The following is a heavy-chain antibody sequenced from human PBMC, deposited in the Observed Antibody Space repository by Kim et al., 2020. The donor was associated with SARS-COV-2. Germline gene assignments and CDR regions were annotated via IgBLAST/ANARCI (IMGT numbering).Heavy chain of an antibody. CDR3: ARYNSGGEAIEY. V-gene: IGHV4-59*01. Sequence: KYNPSLKSRVTISLDTSGNQFSLRLNSVTAADTAVYYCARYNSGGEAIEYWGQGTLVTVSS. J-gene: IGHJ4*02. D-gene: IGHD2-15*01.